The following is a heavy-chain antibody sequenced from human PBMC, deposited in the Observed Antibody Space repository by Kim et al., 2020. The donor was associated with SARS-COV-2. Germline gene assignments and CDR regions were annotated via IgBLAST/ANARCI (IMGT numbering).Heavy chain of an antibody. CDR3: AKDGGNHGSGMDV. D-gene: IGHD3-10*01. CDR1: GFTFSSYG. CDR2: ISYDGSNK. V-gene: IGHV3-30*18. Sequence: GGSLRLSCAASGFTFSSYGMHWVRQAPGKGLEWVAVISYDGSNKYYADSVKGRFTISRDNSKNTLYLQMNSLRAEDTAVYYCAKDGGNHGSGMDVWGQGTTVTVSS. J-gene: IGHJ6*02.